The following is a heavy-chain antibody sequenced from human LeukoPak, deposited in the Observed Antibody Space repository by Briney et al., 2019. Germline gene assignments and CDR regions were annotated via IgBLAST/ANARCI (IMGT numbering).Heavy chain of an antibody. V-gene: IGHV5-51*01. J-gene: IGHJ4*02. CDR2: IYPGDSDT. CDR1: GYSFTSYW. Sequence: KPGESLKIXCKGSGYSFTSYWIGWGRQMPGKGLEWMGIIYPGDSDTRYSPSFQGQVTISVDKSISTAYMQWSSLKASDTAMYYCARQEITFGGVIVLFDYWGQGTLVTVSS. CDR3: ARQEITFGGVIVLFDY. D-gene: IGHD3-16*02.